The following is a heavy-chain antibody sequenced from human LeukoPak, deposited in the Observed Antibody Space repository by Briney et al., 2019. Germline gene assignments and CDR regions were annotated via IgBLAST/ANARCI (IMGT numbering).Heavy chain of an antibody. J-gene: IGHJ6*04. CDR1: GGSFSGYY. Sequence: SETLSLTCAVYGGSFSGYYWSWIRRPPGKGLEWIGEINHSGSTNYNPSLKSRVTISVDTSKNQFSLKLSSVTAADTAVYYCARGGKQWLSPYYYYGMDVWGKGTTVTVSS. D-gene: IGHD6-19*01. V-gene: IGHV4-34*01. CDR3: ARGGKQWLSPYYYYGMDV. CDR2: INHSGST.